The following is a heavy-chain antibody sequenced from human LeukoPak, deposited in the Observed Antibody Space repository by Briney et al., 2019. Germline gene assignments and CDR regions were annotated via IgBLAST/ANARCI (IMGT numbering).Heavy chain of an antibody. CDR2: ISASGSYT. CDR3: AREDKWYFDL. J-gene: IGHJ2*01. V-gene: IGHV3-11*05. Sequence: GGSLRLCCAASGFTFSSYAMSWIRQAPGKGLEWVSKISASGSYTNDADSVKGRFTISRDNAKNSLYLHMNSLRAENTAVYYCAREDKWYFDLWGRGTLVTVSS. CDR1: GFTFSSYA.